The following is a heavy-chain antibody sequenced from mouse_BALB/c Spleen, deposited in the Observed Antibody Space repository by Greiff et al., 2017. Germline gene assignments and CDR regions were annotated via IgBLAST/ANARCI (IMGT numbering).Heavy chain of an antibody. V-gene: IGHV1-63*02. J-gene: IGHJ3*01. CDR2: IYPGGGYT. CDR3: ARKTDGYYSWFAY. D-gene: IGHD2-3*01. Sequence: QVQLQQSGAELVRPGTSVKISCKASGYTFTNYWLGWVKQRPGHGLEWIGDIYPGGGYTNDNEKFKGKATLTADTSSSTAYMQLSSLTSEDSDVYFCARKTDGYYSWFAYWGQGTLVTVSA. CDR1: GYTFTNYW.